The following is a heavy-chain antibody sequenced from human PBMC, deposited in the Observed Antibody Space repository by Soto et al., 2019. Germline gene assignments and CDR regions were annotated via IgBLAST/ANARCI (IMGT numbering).Heavy chain of an antibody. CDR2: IRGREYGGTA. CDR3: SRNSNSGTYSDMDV. D-gene: IGHD1-26*01. Sequence: GESLKISCTASGFTFDDFAMSWVRQAPGEGLEWVGFIRGREYGGTAEYAASVKGRFTISRDDSKSIAYLQINSLKTEDTAVYYCSRNSNSGTYSDMDVWGQGTTVTVS. V-gene: IGHV3-49*04. CDR1: GFTFDDFA. J-gene: IGHJ6*02.